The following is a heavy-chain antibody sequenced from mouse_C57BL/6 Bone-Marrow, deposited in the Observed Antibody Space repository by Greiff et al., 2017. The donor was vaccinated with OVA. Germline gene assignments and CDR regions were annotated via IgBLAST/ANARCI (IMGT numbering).Heavy chain of an antibody. D-gene: IGHD1-1*01. J-gene: IGHJ3*01. CDR1: GYTFTSYW. CDR3: ARLSTVVPGFAY. Sequence: QVQLQQPGAELVKPGASVKLSCKASGYTFTSYWMHWVKQRPGQGLEWIGMIHPNSGSTNYNEKFKSKATLTVDKSSSTAYMQLSSLTSEDSAVYYCARLSTVVPGFAYWGQGTLVTVSA. CDR2: IHPNSGST. V-gene: IGHV1-64*01.